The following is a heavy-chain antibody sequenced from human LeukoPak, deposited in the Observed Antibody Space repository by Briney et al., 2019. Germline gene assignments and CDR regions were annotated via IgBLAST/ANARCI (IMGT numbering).Heavy chain of an antibody. CDR1: GFIVSSNY. Sequence: GGSLTLSCAASGFIVSSNYMSWVRQAQGKGLEWCSILYSGGKKYSPDSVRSGFIISSETSNTTLYLLMDSLRTDNTAVYYCGRVGITLFGVVILWDQGTLVTVS. D-gene: IGHD3-3*01. CDR2: LYSGGKK. CDR3: GRVGITLFGVVIL. J-gene: IGHJ4*02. V-gene: IGHV3-53*01.